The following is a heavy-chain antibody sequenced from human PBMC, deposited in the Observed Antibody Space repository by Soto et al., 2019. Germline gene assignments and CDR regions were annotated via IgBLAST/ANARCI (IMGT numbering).Heavy chain of an antibody. J-gene: IGHJ4*02. V-gene: IGHV3-11*01. Sequence: QPQLVESGGGLVKPGGSLRLSCAGSGFSFSDYYMNWIRQAPGKGLEWVSHISEGGTTIYYSDSVKGRFIVSRDNAKNSLYLQVNSLRGADTAFYYGVRAGSAWSRGYWGQGTLVIVSS. CDR1: GFSFSDYY. D-gene: IGHD3-10*01. CDR3: VRAGSAWSRGY. CDR2: ISEGGTTI.